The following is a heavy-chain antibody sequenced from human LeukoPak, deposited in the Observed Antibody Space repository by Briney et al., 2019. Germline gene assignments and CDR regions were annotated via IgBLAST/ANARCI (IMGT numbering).Heavy chain of an antibody. V-gene: IGHV4-30-4*01. CDR2: IYHSGRT. CDR1: GGSISGSNYY. D-gene: IGHD2-2*02. J-gene: IGHJ6*02. CDR3: ARLTQGWVCSSTSCYSDV. Sequence: SETLSLTCTVSGGSISGSNYYWSWIRQPPGKGLEWIGYIYHSGRTYYNPSLNSRLAISVDTSKNQFSLKLTSVTVADTAVYYCARLTQGWVCSSTSCYSDVWGQGTTVTVSS.